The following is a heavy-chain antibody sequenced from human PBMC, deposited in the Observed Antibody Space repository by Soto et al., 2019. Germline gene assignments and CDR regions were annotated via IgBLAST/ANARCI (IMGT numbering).Heavy chain of an antibody. J-gene: IGHJ4*02. Sequence: QLQLQESGSGLVKPSQTLSLTCAVSGGSISSGGYSWSWIRQPPGKGLEWIGYIYHSGSTYYNPSAKSRVTLSVDRSEIQLSLKLSPVAAADTAVYYCAAGGGLPRYYWGQGTLVTVSS. CDR1: GGSISSGGYS. CDR2: IYHSGST. CDR3: AAGGGLPRYY. D-gene: IGHD5-12*01. V-gene: IGHV4-30-2*01.